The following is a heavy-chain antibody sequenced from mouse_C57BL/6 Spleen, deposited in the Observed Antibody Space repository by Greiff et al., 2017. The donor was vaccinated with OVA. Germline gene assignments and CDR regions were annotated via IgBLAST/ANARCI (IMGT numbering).Heavy chain of an antibody. V-gene: IGHV2-9*01. D-gene: IGHD1-1*01. CDR2: LWGGGST. J-gene: IGHJ4*01. Sequence: QVQLKESGPGLVAPSQSLSITCTVSGFSLTSYGVDWVRQPPGQGLEWLGVLWGGGSTNYNSALMSRLSISNDNSKSQVFLNMNSLQTDDTAMYYCAKLYYGSRDAMDYWGQGTSVTVSA. CDR3: AKLYYGSRDAMDY. CDR1: GFSLTSYG.